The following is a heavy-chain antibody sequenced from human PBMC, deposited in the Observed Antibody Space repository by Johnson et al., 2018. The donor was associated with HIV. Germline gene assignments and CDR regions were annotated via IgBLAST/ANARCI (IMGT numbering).Heavy chain of an antibody. CDR2: INWNGGST. J-gene: IGHJ3*02. V-gene: IGHV3-20*04. CDR3: ARVVSVAVAGSRQGAVGAFDM. D-gene: IGHD6-19*01. Sequence: VQLVESGGGLVKPGGSMRLSCAASGFTFDDYGMSWVRQAPGKGLEWVSGINWNGGSTGYADTVQGRFTISRDNAKNSLYLHMNTLGAEDTALYYCARVVSVAVAGSRQGAVGAFDMWGQGTMVTVSS. CDR1: GFTFDDYG.